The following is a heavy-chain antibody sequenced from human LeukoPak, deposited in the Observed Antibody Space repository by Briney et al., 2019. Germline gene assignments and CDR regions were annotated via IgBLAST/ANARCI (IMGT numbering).Heavy chain of an antibody. D-gene: IGHD3-10*01. CDR3: ARVFRNGLLWFGESNFDY. CDR2: IIPIFGTA. CDR1: GGTFSSYA. V-gene: IGHV1-69*06. Sequence: SVKVSCKASGGTFSSYAISWVRQAPGQGLEWMGGIIPIFGTANYAQKFQGRVTITADKSTSTAYMELSSLRSEGTAVYYCARVFRNGLLWFGESNFDYWGQGTLVTVSS. J-gene: IGHJ4*02.